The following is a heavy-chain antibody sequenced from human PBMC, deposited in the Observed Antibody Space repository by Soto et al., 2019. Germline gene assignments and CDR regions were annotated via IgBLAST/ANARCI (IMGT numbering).Heavy chain of an antibody. D-gene: IGHD1-26*01. CDR2: ISYDGSNK. CDR3: AKAVGATTDWFDP. V-gene: IGHV3-30*18. Sequence: QVPLVESGGGVVQPGRSLRLSCAASGFTFSSYGMHWVRQAPGKGLVWVAVISYDGSNKYYADPVKGRFTISRDNSKNTLYLQMNSLRAEETAVYYCAKAVGATTDWFDPWGQGTLVTVSS. CDR1: GFTFSSYG. J-gene: IGHJ5*02.